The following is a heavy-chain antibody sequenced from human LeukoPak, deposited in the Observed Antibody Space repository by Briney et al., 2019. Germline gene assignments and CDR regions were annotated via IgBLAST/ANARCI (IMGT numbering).Heavy chain of an antibody. D-gene: IGHD6-13*01. CDR1: GYTFTGYY. CDR3: TRDLTAAFDY. V-gene: IGHV1-2*04. CDR2: VNPDSGGT. Sequence: ASVKVSCKASGYTFTGYYIHWVRQAPGQGLEWMGWVNPDSGGTNYAQKFQGWVTLTRDTSISTAYMELSRLTSDDTATYYCTRDLTAAFDYWGQGSLVTVSS. J-gene: IGHJ4*02.